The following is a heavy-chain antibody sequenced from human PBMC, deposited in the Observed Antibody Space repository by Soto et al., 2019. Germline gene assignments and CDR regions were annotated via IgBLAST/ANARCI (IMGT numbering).Heavy chain of an antibody. V-gene: IGHV4-59*08. CDR2: IHPGWGA. D-gene: IGHD3-10*01. J-gene: IGHJ6*02. CDR1: GGSISAYY. CDR3: VIQGFGALHGLVDV. Sequence: SETLSLTCTISGGSISAYYWGWIRQPPGKGLEWIGYIHPGWGANYNPSLKSRVTISLDTSKTQISLELSSMTAADAALYYCVIQGFGALHGLVDVCGQGTTVTVS.